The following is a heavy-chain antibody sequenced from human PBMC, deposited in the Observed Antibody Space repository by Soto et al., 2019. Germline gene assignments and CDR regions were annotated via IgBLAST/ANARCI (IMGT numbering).Heavy chain of an antibody. CDR3: ARMDEYVVPAAMETADY. CDR2: ISSSGSTI. Sequence: GGSLRLSCAASGFTFSDYYMSWIRQAPGKGLEWVSYISSSGSTIYYADSVKGRFTISRDNAKNSLYLQMNSLRAEDTAVYYCARMDEYVVPAAMETADYWGQGTLVTVSS. D-gene: IGHD2-2*01. CDR1: GFTFSDYY. V-gene: IGHV3-11*01. J-gene: IGHJ4*02.